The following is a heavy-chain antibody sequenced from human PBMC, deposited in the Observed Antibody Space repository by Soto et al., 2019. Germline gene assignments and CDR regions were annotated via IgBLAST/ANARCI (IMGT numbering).Heavy chain of an antibody. CDR1: GFTLSSYA. Sequence: GGSLRLSCAASGFTLSSYAMHWVRQAPGKGLEWVANIKQDGSETFYVDSVKGRFTVSRDNANNSLYLQMNSLRAEDTAVYYCARDPFDYGSGSYAAFDIWGQGTMVTVSS. CDR2: IKQDGSET. V-gene: IGHV3-7*01. D-gene: IGHD3-10*01. J-gene: IGHJ3*02. CDR3: ARDPFDYGSGSYAAFDI.